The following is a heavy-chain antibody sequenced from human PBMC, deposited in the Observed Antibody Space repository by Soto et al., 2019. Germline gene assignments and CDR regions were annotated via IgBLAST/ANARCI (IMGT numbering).Heavy chain of an antibody. CDR1: GYPVTAYY. V-gene: IGHV1-2*02. J-gene: IGHJ3*02. D-gene: IGHD3-3*01. Sequence: QLHLVQSGAVVKKPGASVTVSCSASGYPVTAYYMHWVRQAPGRGLEWMGGINPATGAAKYTQTFQGRVNMTRDTSPSTVFMELSGLTWADTAVFFCARGGGVGVAGSAAFDMWGQGTLVTVSS. CDR2: INPATGAA. CDR3: ARGGGVGVAGSAAFDM.